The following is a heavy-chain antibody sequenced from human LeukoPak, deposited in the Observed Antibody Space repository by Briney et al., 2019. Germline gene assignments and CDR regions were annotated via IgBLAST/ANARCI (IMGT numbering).Heavy chain of an antibody. J-gene: IGHJ4*02. CDR2: MYTSGST. V-gene: IGHV4-4*07. CDR3: ARIYSRGWSLDY. Sequence: PSETLSLTCTVSGGSISSYYWTWIRQSAGKGLEWIGRMYTSGSTKYSPSFESRVTMSGDASKNQFSLRLNSVTAADTAIYYCARIYSRGWSLDYWGPGTLVTVSS. CDR1: GGSISSYY. D-gene: IGHD6-19*01.